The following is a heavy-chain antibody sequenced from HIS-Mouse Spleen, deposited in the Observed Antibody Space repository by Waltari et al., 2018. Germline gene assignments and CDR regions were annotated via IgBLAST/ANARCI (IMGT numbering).Heavy chain of an antibody. Sequence: QVQLVQSGAEVKKPGASVKVSCKVSGYTLTELSMHWVRPAPGKGLEWMGGFDPEDGETIYAQKFQGRVTMTEDTSTDTAYMELSSLRSEDTAVYYCATEIFPPNQPRYYYYGMDVWGQGTTVTVSS. J-gene: IGHJ6*02. CDR2: FDPEDGET. D-gene: IGHD3-9*01. V-gene: IGHV1-24*01. CDR1: GYTLTELS. CDR3: ATEIFPPNQPRYYYYGMDV.